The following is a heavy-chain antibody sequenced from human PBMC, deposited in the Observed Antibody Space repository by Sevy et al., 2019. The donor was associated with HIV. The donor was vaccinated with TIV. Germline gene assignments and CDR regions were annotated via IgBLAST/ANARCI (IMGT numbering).Heavy chain of an antibody. Sequence: SETLSLTCTVSGGSFGSSSYYWNWIRQPAGKGLEWIGRIYTSWTTNYNPSLKSRVTMSVDTSKNQFSLKLSSVTAADTAVYYCAGRIAVAAFDYWGQGNLVTVSS. CDR1: GGSFGSSSYY. J-gene: IGHJ4*02. CDR3: AGRIAVAAFDY. D-gene: IGHD6-19*01. V-gene: IGHV4-61*02. CDR2: IYTSWTT.